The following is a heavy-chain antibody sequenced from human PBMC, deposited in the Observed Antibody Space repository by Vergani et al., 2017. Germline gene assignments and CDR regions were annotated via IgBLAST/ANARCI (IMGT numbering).Heavy chain of an antibody. Sequence: QVQLVQSGAEVKKPGASVKVSCKASGYTFTSYYMHWVRQAPGQGLEWMGIINPSGGSTSYAQKFQGRVTMTRATSTSTVYMELSSLRAEDTAVYYCARDFLEWERLRSALANWFDPWGQGTLVTVSS. CDR3: ARDFLEWERLRSALANWFDP. CDR1: GYTFTSYY. CDR2: INPSGGST. J-gene: IGHJ5*02. D-gene: IGHD1-26*01. V-gene: IGHV1-46*01.